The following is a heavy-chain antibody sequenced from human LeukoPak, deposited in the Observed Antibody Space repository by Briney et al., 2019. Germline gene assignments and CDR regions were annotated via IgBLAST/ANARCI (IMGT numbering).Heavy chain of an antibody. CDR1: GFTFSNYW. CDR2: INPDGSST. D-gene: IGHD3-10*01. Sequence: GGSLRLSCAASGFTFSNYWMHWVRQAAGKGLVWVSRINPDGSSTRYADSVKGRFTISRDNAKTTLYLQMNSLRAEDTAVYYCARGVSGNWFDPWGQGTLVTVSS. V-gene: IGHV3-74*01. CDR3: ARGVSGNWFDP. J-gene: IGHJ5*02.